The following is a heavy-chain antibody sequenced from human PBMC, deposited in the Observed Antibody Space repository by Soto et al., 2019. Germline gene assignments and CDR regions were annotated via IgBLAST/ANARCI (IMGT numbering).Heavy chain of an antibody. CDR3: ARERIAAAGTAYFDY. CDR2: IWYDGSNK. V-gene: IGHV3-33*01. D-gene: IGHD6-13*01. J-gene: IGHJ4*02. CDR1: GFTFSNYG. Sequence: QVQLAESGVGVVRPGRSLRLSCAASGFTFSNYGMHWVRQAPGKGLEWVAAIWYDGSNKYYADSVKGRFTISRDISKNTLYLQMNSLRAEDTAVYYCARERIAAAGTAYFDYWGQGTLVTVSS.